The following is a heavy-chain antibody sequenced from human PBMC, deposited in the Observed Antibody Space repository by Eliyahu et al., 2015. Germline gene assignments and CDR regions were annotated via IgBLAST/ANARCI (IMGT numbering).Heavy chain of an antibody. CDR3: ASIPGSRIAAAMGDDY. CDR2: ISGSGGST. D-gene: IGHD6-13*01. J-gene: IGHJ4*02. V-gene: IGHV3-23*01. CDR1: GFTFXSXA. Sequence: EVQLLESGGGLVQPGGSLRLSCAASGFTFXSXAMSWVRQAPGKGLEWVSAISGSGGSTYYADSVKGRFTISRDNSKNTLYLQMNSLRAEDTAVYYCASIPGSRIAAAMGDDYWGQGTLVTVSS.